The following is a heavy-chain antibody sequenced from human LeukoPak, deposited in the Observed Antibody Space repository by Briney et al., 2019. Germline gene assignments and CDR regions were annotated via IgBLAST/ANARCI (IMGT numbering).Heavy chain of an antibody. V-gene: IGHV3-7*01. CDR3: ARDQDTAMVTVDFDY. D-gene: IGHD5-18*01. CDR2: IKQDESEK. Sequence: GGSLRLSCAASGFSLSRYWMSWVRQAPGEGLEWVANIKQDESEKDYVDSVKGRFTISRDNAKNSLYLQMNSLRAEDTAVYYCARDQDTAMVTVDFDYWGQGTLVTVSS. J-gene: IGHJ4*02. CDR1: GFSLSRYW.